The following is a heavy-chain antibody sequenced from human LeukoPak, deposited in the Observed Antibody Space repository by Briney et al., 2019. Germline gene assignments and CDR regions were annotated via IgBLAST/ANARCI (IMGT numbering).Heavy chain of an antibody. CDR2: ISWNSGSI. J-gene: IGHJ4*02. Sequence: GGSLRLSCAASGFTFDDYAMHWVRQAPGKGLEWVSGISWNSGSIGYADSVKGRFTISRDNAKNSLYLQMNSLRAEDMALYYCAKENGDYVGFDYWGQGTLVTVSS. V-gene: IGHV3-9*03. CDR1: GFTFDDYA. D-gene: IGHD4-17*01. CDR3: AKENGDYVGFDY.